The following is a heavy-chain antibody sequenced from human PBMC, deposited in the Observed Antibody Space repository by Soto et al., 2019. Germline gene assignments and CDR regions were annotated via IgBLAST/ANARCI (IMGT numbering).Heavy chain of an antibody. CDR2: ISYDGRNK. Sequence: PGKGLEWVAVISYDGRNKYYAEFVKGRFTISRDNSKNTLYLQMNSLRAEDMAVYYCAKDLVFIQPEDAIRDVRSVSASLLNRSSDL. J-gene: IGHJ2*01. V-gene: IGHV3-30*18. D-gene: IGHD3-10*02. CDR3: AKDLVFIQPEDAIRDVRSVSASLLNRSSDL.